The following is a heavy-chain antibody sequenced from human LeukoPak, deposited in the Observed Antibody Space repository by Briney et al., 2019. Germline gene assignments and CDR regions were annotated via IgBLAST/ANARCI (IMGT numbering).Heavy chain of an antibody. CDR3: ARNGGDGKPFYYEMDV. Sequence: TGGSLRLSCAASGFTVNRNFMGWVRQAPGKGLEWVSVISGSGAATFYADSVEGRSTISRDISKNTLYLELKSMRAEDTAVYFCARNGGDGKPFYYEMDVWGQGTTVTVS. D-gene: IGHD3-22*01. CDR1: GFTVNRNF. J-gene: IGHJ6*02. V-gene: IGHV3-23*01. CDR2: ISGSGAAT.